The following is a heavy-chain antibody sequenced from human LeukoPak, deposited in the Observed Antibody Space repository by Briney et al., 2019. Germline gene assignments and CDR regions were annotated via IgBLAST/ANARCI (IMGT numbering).Heavy chain of an antibody. Sequence: ASVKVSCKSSGATFSSYAISWVRHAPGQGLEWMGGIIPIFGTANYAQKFQSRVTITADKSTSTAYMELSSVRSEDTSVYYCARARGVDTAMVTSHYYYMDVWGKGTTVTVSS. CDR1: GATFSSYA. CDR3: ARARGVDTAMVTSHYYYMDV. J-gene: IGHJ6*03. D-gene: IGHD5-18*01. V-gene: IGHV1-69*06. CDR2: IIPIFGTA.